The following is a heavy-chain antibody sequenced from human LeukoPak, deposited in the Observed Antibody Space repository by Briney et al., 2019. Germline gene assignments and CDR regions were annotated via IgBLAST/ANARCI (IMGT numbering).Heavy chain of an antibody. CDR1: GGSFSGYY. D-gene: IGHD3-9*01. Sequence: PSETLSLTCAVYGGSFSGYYWSWIRQPPGKGLEWIGEINHSGSTNYNPSLKSRVTISVDTSKNQFSLKLSSVTAADTAVYYCAGTNYDILTGYYFIDAFDIWGQGTMVTVSS. CDR3: AGTNYDILTGYYFIDAFDI. CDR2: INHSGST. V-gene: IGHV4-34*01. J-gene: IGHJ3*02.